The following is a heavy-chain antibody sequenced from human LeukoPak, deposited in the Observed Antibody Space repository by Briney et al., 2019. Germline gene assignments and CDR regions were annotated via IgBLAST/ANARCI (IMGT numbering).Heavy chain of an antibody. CDR3: ANSLLRGGDFDY. J-gene: IGHJ4*02. CDR2: ISGRGTST. CDR1: GFTFGNYA. Sequence: PGGSLRLSCAASGFTFGNYAMSWVRQAPGKGLEWVSAISGRGTSTYYADSVKGRFTISRDNSKNTLYLQMNSLRAEDTAVYYCANSLLRGGDFDYWGQGTLVTVSS. V-gene: IGHV3-23*01. D-gene: IGHD2-21*01.